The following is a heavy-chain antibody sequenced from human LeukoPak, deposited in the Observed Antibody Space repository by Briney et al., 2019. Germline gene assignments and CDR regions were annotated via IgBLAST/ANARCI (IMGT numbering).Heavy chain of an antibody. Sequence: ASVKVSCKASGYTFTTYYIHWVRQAPGQGPEWMGIIDPSDGRATYAQKFQGRVSMTRDTSTSRVYMELSSLRSEDTAVYYCARAHGRRVGATVFDYWGQGTLVTVSS. V-gene: IGHV1-46*01. J-gene: IGHJ4*02. CDR1: GYTFTTYY. CDR2: IDPSDGRA. D-gene: IGHD1-26*01. CDR3: ARAHGRRVGATVFDY.